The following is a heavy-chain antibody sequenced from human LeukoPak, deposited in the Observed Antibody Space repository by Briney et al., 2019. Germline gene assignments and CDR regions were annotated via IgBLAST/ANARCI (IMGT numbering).Heavy chain of an antibody. Sequence: PLASVKVSCKASGYTFTSYGISWVRQAPGQGLEWMGRIIPILGIANYAQKFQGRVTITADKSTSTAYMELSSLRSEDTAVYYCARNFKVSVAGTGGYWGQGTLVTVSS. J-gene: IGHJ4*02. CDR3: ARNFKVSVAGTGGY. CDR1: GYTFTSYG. V-gene: IGHV1-69*04. D-gene: IGHD6-13*01. CDR2: IIPILGIA.